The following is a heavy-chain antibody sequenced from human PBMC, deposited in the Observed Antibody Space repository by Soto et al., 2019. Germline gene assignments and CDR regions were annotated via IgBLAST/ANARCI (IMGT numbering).Heavy chain of an antibody. J-gene: IGHJ3*01. CDR1: GFTFSTYS. CDR3: ARPHPKAVGATTADAFDV. Sequence: GGSLRLSCAASGFTFSTYSMNWVRKAPGKGLEWVSSISSSSYYIYYADSVKGRFTISRDNAKNSLYLQMNSLRAEDTAVYYCARPHPKAVGATTADAFDVWGQGTMVTVSS. V-gene: IGHV3-21*01. CDR2: ISSSSYYI. D-gene: IGHD1-26*01.